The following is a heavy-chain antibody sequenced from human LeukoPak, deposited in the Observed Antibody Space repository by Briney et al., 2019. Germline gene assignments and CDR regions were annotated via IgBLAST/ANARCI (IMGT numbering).Heavy chain of an antibody. Sequence: GGSLRLSCAASGFTFSSYAMHWVRQAPGKGLEWVAVISYDGSNKYYADSVKGRFTISRDNSKNTLYLQMNSLRADDAAVYYCARDTGRVRGASDYWGQGTLVTVSS. J-gene: IGHJ4*02. CDR3: ARDTGRVRGASDY. V-gene: IGHV3-30-3*01. CDR2: ISYDGSNK. CDR1: GFTFSSYA. D-gene: IGHD3-10*01.